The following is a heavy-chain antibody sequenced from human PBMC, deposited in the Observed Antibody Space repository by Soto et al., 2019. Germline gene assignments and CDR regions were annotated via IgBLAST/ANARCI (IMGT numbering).Heavy chain of an antibody. D-gene: IGHD1-7*01. CDR1: GGTFSSYA. CDR3: ASSVIPGITGTTSGSFDY. V-gene: IGHV1-69*06. CDR2: IIPIFGTA. J-gene: IGHJ4*02. Sequence: SVKDSCKAPGGTFSSYAISWVRQAPVQGLEWMGGIIPIFGTANYAQKFQGRVTITADKSTSTAYMELSSLRSEDTAVYYCASSVIPGITGTTSGSFDYWGQGTLVTVSS.